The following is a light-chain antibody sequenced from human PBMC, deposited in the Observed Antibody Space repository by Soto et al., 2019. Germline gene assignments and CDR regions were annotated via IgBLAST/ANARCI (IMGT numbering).Light chain of an antibody. Sequence: QTVVTQAPSFSVSPGGTVTLTCGLSSGSVSTDYYPSWYQQTPGQAPRTLIYNTNTRSSGVPDRFSSSILGNKAALTITGAQEDDEYDYYCVLYMGSGIGVFGGGTKLTVL. V-gene: IGLV8-61*01. CDR2: NTN. CDR3: VLYMGSGIGV. CDR1: SGSVSTDYY. J-gene: IGLJ3*02.